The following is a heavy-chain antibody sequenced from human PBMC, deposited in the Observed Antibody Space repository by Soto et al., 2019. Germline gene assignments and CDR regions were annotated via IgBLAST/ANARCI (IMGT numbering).Heavy chain of an antibody. CDR2: IYYSGST. J-gene: IGHJ4*02. Sequence: PSETLSLTCTVSGGSISSYYWSWIRQPPGKGLEWIGYIYYSGSTNYNPSLKSRVTISVDTSKNQFSLKLSSVTAADTAVYYCARHTITIFGVVTGYFDYWGQGTLVTVSS. V-gene: IGHV4-59*08. D-gene: IGHD3-3*01. CDR3: ARHTITIFGVVTGYFDY. CDR1: GGSISSYY.